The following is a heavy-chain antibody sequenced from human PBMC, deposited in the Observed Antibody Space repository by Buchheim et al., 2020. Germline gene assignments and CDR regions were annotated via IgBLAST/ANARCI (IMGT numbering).Heavy chain of an antibody. V-gene: IGHV4-4*02. D-gene: IGHD5-18*01. CDR2: IDHSGFT. J-gene: IGHJ4*02. Sequence: QVQLQESGPGLVKPSGTLSLTCAVSGDSVSNGNWWNWVRQPPGKGLEWIGEIDHSGFTKYNPSLKSRVTIELHKPKNQFSPKLTSVTAADTAVYYCARDSGYRSEYWGQGTL. CDR3: ARDSGYRSEY. CDR1: GDSVSNGNW.